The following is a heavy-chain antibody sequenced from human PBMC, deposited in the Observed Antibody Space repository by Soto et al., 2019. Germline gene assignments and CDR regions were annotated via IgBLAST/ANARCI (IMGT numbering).Heavy chain of an antibody. J-gene: IGHJ4*02. CDR2: ISAGGGST. Sequence: PGGSLRLSCAASGFTFSSYVMSWVRQAPGKELEWVSTISAGGGSTYYADSVKGRFTISRDNSKNTLYLQMNSLRPEDTAVYYCAKEGALGVYYFDYWGQGSLVTVSS. CDR1: GFTFSSYV. CDR3: AKEGALGVYYFDY. V-gene: IGHV3-23*01. D-gene: IGHD6-6*01.